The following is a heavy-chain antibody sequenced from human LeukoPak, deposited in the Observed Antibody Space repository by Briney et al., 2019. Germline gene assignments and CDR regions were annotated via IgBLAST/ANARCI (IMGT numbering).Heavy chain of an antibody. CDR1: GGTFSSYA. CDR2: IIPIFGTT. J-gene: IGHJ3*02. D-gene: IGHD1-26*01. V-gene: IGHV1-69*06. CDR3: ARDRSLAGAGGYALDI. Sequence: GASVKASCKASGGTFSSYAISWVRQAPGQGLEWMGGIIPIFGTTNYAQRFQGRVTITADKSTSTAYMELSSLRSEDTAVYYCARDRSLAGAGGYALDIWGQGTMVTVSS.